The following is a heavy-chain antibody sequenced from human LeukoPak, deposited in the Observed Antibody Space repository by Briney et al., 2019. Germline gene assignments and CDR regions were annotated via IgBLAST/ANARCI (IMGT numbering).Heavy chain of an antibody. Sequence: GGSLRLSCAASGFTFSSYWMSWVRQAPGKGLEWVANIMQDGSEKQYVDSVKGRFAISRDNAENSLYLQMNSLKAEDTAVYYCGRFTRSGDSVYWGQGTLVTVSS. V-gene: IGHV3-7*04. D-gene: IGHD7-27*01. CDR2: IMQDGSEK. J-gene: IGHJ4*02. CDR1: GFTFSSYW. CDR3: GRFTRSGDSVY.